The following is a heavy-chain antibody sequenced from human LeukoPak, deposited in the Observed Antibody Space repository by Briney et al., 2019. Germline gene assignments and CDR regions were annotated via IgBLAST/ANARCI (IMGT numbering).Heavy chain of an antibody. Sequence: SETLSLTCTVSGGSISSSSYYWGWIRQPPGKGLEWIGSIYYSGSTYYNPSLKSRVTISVDTSKNQFSLKLSSVTAADTAVYYCATSLPGYSGPGVNPDYFDYWGQGTLVTVSS. V-gene: IGHV4-39*01. D-gene: IGHD5-12*01. J-gene: IGHJ4*02. CDR2: IYYSGST. CDR1: GGSISSSSYY. CDR3: ATSLPGYSGPGVNPDYFDY.